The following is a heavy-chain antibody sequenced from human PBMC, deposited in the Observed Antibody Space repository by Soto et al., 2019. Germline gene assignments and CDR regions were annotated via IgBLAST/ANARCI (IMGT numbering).Heavy chain of an antibody. CDR1: GDSVSSNSAA. V-gene: IGHV6-1*01. CDR2: TYYRSKWYN. D-gene: IGHD2-2*01. Sequence: SQTLSLPCAISGDSVSSNSAAWNWIRQSPSRGLEWLGRTYYRSKWYNDYAVSVKSRITINPDTSKNQFSLQPNSVTPADTAVYCCAVGGVPAVTHYYYGMDVWRQGTTVTGSS. CDR3: AVGGVPAVTHYYYGMDV. J-gene: IGHJ6*02.